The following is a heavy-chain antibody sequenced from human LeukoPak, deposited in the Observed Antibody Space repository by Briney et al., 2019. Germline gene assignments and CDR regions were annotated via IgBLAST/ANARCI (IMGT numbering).Heavy chain of an antibody. CDR2: INSDGSST. J-gene: IGHJ4*02. D-gene: IGHD3-16*02. V-gene: IGHV3-74*03. Sequence: GGSLRLSCAASGFTFSSYVMYWVRQAPGKGLAWVSRINSDGSSTTYADSVKGRFTISRDNAKNMMHLQMNSLRVEDTAVYYCVRGYTIGPGGYWGQGTLVTVSS. CDR1: GFTFSSYV. CDR3: VRGYTIGPGGY.